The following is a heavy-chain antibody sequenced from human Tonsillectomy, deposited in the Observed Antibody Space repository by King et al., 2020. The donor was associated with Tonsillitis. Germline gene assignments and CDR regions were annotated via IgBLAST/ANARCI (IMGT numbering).Heavy chain of an antibody. CDR1: GYTFTGYY. CDR2: INPNSGGT. Sequence: QLVQSGAGVKKPGASVKVSCKASGYTFTGYYMHWVRQAPGQGLEWMGWINPNSGGTNYAQKFQGRVTMTRDTSISTAFMELSRLRSDDTAVYYCARAVVVPAANDIYYYYYGMDVWGQGTTVTVSS. J-gene: IGHJ6*02. CDR3: ARAVVVPAANDIYYYYYGMDV. V-gene: IGHV1-2*02. D-gene: IGHD2-2*01.